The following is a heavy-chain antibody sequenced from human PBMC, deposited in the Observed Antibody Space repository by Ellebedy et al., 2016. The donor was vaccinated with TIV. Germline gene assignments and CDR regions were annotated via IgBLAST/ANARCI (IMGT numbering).Heavy chain of an antibody. CDR2: ITNKGRGGTT. CDR3: ASLVVGGTPSDY. Sequence: GESLKISCAASGFTFSDHYMDWVRQAPGQGLEWVGLITNKGRGGTTEYAASVKGRITISRDDSNNLLYLQLNSLKSEDTAVYYCASLVVGGTPSDYWGQGTLVTVSS. CDR1: GFTFSDHY. J-gene: IGHJ4*02. V-gene: IGHV3-72*01. D-gene: IGHD1-26*01.